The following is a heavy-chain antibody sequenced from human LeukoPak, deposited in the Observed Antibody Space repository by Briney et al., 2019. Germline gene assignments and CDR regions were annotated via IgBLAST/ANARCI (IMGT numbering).Heavy chain of an antibody. Sequence: GGSLRLSCAASGFTFSSYAMSWVRQVPGKGLEWVSAISGSGGSTYYADSVKGRFTISRDNSRNTLYLQMNSLRAEDTAVYYCAKDHLDSRPLIAFDIWGQGTMVTVSS. J-gene: IGHJ3*02. CDR3: AKDHLDSRPLIAFDI. D-gene: IGHD3-22*01. CDR1: GFTFSSYA. V-gene: IGHV3-23*01. CDR2: ISGSGGST.